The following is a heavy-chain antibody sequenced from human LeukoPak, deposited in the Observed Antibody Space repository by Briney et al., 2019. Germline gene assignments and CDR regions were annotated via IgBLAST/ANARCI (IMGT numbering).Heavy chain of an antibody. CDR2: INHSGST. CDR1: GGSFSGYY. CDR3: ARGVPAASAFDI. D-gene: IGHD2-2*01. Sequence: SETLSLTCAVYGGSFSGYYWSWIRQPPGKGLEWIGEINHSGSTNYNPSLESRVTISVDTSKNQFSLKLSSVTAADTAVYYCARGVPAASAFDIWGQGTMVTVSS. J-gene: IGHJ3*02. V-gene: IGHV4-34*01.